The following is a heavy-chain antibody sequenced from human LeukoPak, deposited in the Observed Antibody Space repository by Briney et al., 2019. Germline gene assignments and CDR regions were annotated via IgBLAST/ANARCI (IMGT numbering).Heavy chain of an antibody. V-gene: IGHV4-59*11. J-gene: IGHJ4*02. CDR2: IDYNGNT. CDR3: XXXXXXXXXXXXXXXXDS. CDR1: GGSITSHY. Sequence: SETLSLTCTVSGGSITSHYWSWVRQPPGKGLEWIANIDYNGNTNYNPSLKSRVTISLDTSKKQVSRNLRSVTAPDTALDDXXXXXXXXXXXXXXXXXDSWGQGTLVTVSS.